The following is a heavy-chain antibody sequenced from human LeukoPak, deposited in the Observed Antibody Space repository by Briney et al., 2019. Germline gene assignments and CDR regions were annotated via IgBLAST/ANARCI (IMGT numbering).Heavy chain of an antibody. CDR3: ARLLYYDILTGLHDAFDI. Sequence: SVKVSCKASGGTFSSYAISWVRQAPGQGLEWMGGIIPIFGTANYAQKFQGRVTITADKSTSTAYMELSSLRSEDTAVYYCARLLYYDILTGLHDAFDIWGQGTMVTVSS. D-gene: IGHD3-9*01. V-gene: IGHV1-69*06. CDR2: IIPIFGTA. CDR1: GGTFSSYA. J-gene: IGHJ3*02.